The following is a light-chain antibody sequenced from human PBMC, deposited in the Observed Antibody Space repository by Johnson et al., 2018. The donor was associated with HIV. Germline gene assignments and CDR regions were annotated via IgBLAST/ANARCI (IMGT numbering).Light chain of an antibody. CDR2: ENN. CDR3: GTWDSSLSAYV. V-gene: IGLV1-51*02. CDR1: SSNIGNNY. Sequence: QSVLTQPPSVSAAPGQKVTISCSGSSSNIGNNYVSWYQQLPGTAPKLLIYENNKRPSGIPDRFSGSKSGTSATLGLHGLQTGDEADYYCGTWDSSLSAYVFGTGTKVTVL. J-gene: IGLJ1*01.